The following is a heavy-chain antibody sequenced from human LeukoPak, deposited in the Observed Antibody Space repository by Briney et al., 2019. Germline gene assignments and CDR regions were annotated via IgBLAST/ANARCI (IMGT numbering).Heavy chain of an antibody. CDR1: GFTVSSNY. D-gene: IGHD3-9*01. CDR2: IYSGGST. J-gene: IGHJ4*02. CDR3: AKANSLRYFDWLLQGVPDY. V-gene: IGHV3-53*05. Sequence: GGSLRLSCAASGFTVSSNYMSWVRQAPGKGLEWVSVIYSGGSTYYADSVKGRFTISRDNSKNTLYLQMNSLRAEDTAVYYCAKANSLRYFDWLLQGVPDYWGQGTLVTVSS.